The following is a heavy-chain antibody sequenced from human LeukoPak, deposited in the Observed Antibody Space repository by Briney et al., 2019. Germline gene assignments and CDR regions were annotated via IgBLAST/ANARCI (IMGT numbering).Heavy chain of an antibody. Sequence: PSQTLSLTCTVSGGSISDAAYYWSWIRQHPGEGLKWIGYIYYSGSTSYNPSLKSRVTISVDTSKNQFSLKLTSVTAADTAVYYCARNYDSSGYYTYYFDYWGQGTLVTVSS. CDR2: IYYSGST. V-gene: IGHV4-31*03. CDR1: GGSISDAAYY. D-gene: IGHD3-22*01. CDR3: ARNYDSSGYYTYYFDY. J-gene: IGHJ4*02.